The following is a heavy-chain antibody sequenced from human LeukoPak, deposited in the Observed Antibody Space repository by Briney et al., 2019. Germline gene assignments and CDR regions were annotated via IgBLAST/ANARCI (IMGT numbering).Heavy chain of an antibody. Sequence: ASVKVSCKASGYTFTGYYMHWVRQAPGQGLEWMGWINPNSGGTNYIQKLQGRVTMTRDTSISTAYMELSRLRSDDTAVYYCARDPRLNWNDALNYNYYGMDVWGQGTTVTVSS. CDR2: INPNSGGT. V-gene: IGHV1-2*02. CDR3: ARDPRLNWNDALNYNYYGMDV. J-gene: IGHJ6*02. CDR1: GYTFTGYY. D-gene: IGHD1-1*01.